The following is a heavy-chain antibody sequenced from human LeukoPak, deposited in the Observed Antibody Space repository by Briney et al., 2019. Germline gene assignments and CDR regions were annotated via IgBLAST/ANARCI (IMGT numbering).Heavy chain of an antibody. J-gene: IGHJ4*02. D-gene: IGHD3-10*01. CDR2: INPNSGGT. CDR1: GYTFTGYY. Sequence: PEASVKVSCKASGYTFTGYYMHWVRQAPGQGLEWMGRINPNSGGTNYAQKFQGRVTMTRDTSISTAYMELSRLRSDDTAVYYCARVFSYYGSGSYYNKFDYWGQGTLVTVSS. CDR3: ARVFSYYGSGSYYNKFDY. V-gene: IGHV1-2*06.